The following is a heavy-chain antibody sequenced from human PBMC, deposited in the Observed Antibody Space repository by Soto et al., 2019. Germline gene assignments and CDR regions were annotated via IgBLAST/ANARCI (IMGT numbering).Heavy chain of an antibody. Sequence: QVQLQESGPGLVKPSQTLSLTCTVSGGSISSGGYFWIWIRQHPGKGLEWIGYINYSGSTSYNPSRKSRVSISVNTSKNQFSLRLSSVTAADTTVYYCARYWGSGQIDYWGQGNLVTVSS. CDR2: INYSGST. CDR3: ARYWGSGQIDY. V-gene: IGHV4-31*03. CDR1: GGSISSGGYF. J-gene: IGHJ4*02. D-gene: IGHD6-19*01.